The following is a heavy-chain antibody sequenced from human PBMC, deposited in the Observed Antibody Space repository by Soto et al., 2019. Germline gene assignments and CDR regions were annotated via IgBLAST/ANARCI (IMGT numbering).Heavy chain of an antibody. J-gene: IGHJ4*02. D-gene: IGHD3-10*01. CDR1: GYTFTSYD. Sequence: ASVKVSCKASGYTFTSYDINWVRQATGQGLEWMGWMNPNSGNTGYAQKFQGRVTMTRNTSISTAYMELSSLRSEDTAAYYCARPLMVRGVKVLSYWGQGTLVTVSS. CDR3: ARPLMVRGVKVLSY. CDR2: MNPNSGNT. V-gene: IGHV1-8*01.